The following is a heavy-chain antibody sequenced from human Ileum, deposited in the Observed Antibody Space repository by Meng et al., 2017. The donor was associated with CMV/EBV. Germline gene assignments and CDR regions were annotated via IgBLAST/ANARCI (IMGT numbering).Heavy chain of an antibody. V-gene: IGHV1-8*03. D-gene: IGHD3-3*01. CDR1: GYTFTSYD. CDR3: ARKTSYDFWSGYYPGYYYYGMDV. CDR2: MNPNSGNT. J-gene: IGHJ6*02. Sequence: ASVKVSCNASGYTFTSYDINWVRQATGQGLEWMGWMNPNSGNTGYAQKFLGSVNITRNTSISTAYMELSSPRSEDTAVYYCARKTSYDFWSGYYPGYYYYGMDVWGQGTTVTVSS.